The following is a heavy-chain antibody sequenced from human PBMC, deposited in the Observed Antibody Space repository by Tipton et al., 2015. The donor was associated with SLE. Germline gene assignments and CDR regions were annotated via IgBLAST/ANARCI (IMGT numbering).Heavy chain of an antibody. J-gene: IGHJ6*03. CDR3: AGGLVHYYYYMDV. D-gene: IGHD6-6*01. CDR1: GGSISSHW. CDR2: IKPDGSIP. V-gene: IGHV3-74*01. Sequence: LSLTCTVSGGSISSHWMHWFRQTPGKGLVWVSRIKPDGSIPQYADSVKGRFTISRDNAKNTLYLQMNSLRAEDTAVYYCAGGLVHYYYYMDVWGKGTTVTVSS.